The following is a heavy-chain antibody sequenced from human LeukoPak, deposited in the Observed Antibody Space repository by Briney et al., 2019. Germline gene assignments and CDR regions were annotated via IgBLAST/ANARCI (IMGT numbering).Heavy chain of an antibody. Sequence: SETLSLTCTVSGGSISSYYWSWIRQPAGKGLEWIGRIYTSGSTNYNPSLKSRVTMSVDTSKNQFSLKLSSVTAADTAVYYCARDHGYCSGGSCHYYYYGMDVWGQGTTVTVSS. CDR3: ARDHGYCSGGSCHYYYYGMDV. V-gene: IGHV4-4*07. CDR2: IYTSGST. D-gene: IGHD2-15*01. CDR1: GGSISSYY. J-gene: IGHJ6*02.